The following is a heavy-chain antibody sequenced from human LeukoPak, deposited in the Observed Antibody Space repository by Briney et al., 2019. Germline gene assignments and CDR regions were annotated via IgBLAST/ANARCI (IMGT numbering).Heavy chain of an antibody. Sequence: GGSLRLSCAASGLTFSSYSMNWVRQAPGEGLEWVSSINSRRSYIYYADSVKGRFTISRDNAKNSLYLQMNSLRAEDTAVYYFAREWGQLGELDYWGQGTLVTVSS. D-gene: IGHD3-16*01. CDR1: GLTFSSYS. V-gene: IGHV3-21*01. J-gene: IGHJ4*02. CDR3: AREWGQLGELDY. CDR2: INSRRSYI.